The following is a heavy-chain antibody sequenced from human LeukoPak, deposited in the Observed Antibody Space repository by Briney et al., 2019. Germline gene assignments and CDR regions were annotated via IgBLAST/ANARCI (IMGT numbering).Heavy chain of an antibody. Sequence: GGSLRLSCAGSGFTLSSNPLSWVRQAPGKGLEWVSAINPSGGNTYYADSVRGRFTISRDNSKNTLYLQMNTLKAEDTAVYYCATTKQARRYFDYWGQGTLVTVSS. CDR3: ATTKQARRYFDY. V-gene: IGHV3-23*01. CDR1: GFTLSSNP. CDR2: INPSGGNT. D-gene: IGHD1-1*01. J-gene: IGHJ4*02.